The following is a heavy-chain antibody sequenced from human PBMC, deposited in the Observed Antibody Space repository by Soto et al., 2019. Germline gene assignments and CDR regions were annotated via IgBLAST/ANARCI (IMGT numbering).Heavy chain of an antibody. CDR3: ATKTVPGTIDDY. Sequence: GGSLRLSCAASGFTFSSNAMSWVRQAPGKGLEWVSTISGSAGSTYYADSVKGRFTISRDNSRNTLYLQMNSLRAEDTAVYYCATKTVPGTIDDYWGQGTLVTVSS. V-gene: IGHV3-23*01. CDR2: ISGSAGST. CDR1: GFTFSSNA. D-gene: IGHD6-19*01. J-gene: IGHJ4*02.